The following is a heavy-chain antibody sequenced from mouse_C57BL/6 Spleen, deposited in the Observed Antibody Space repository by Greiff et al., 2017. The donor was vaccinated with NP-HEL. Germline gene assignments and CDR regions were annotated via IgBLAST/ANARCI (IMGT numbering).Heavy chain of an antibody. CDR3: TLITTVVAPFDY. Sequence: EVQLQQSGAELVRPGASVKLSCTASGFNIKDYYMHWVKQRPEQGLEWIGRIDPEDGDTEYAPKFQGKATMTADTSSNTAYLQLSSLTSEDTAVYYCTLITTVVAPFDYWGQSTTLTVSS. V-gene: IGHV14-1*01. J-gene: IGHJ2*01. CDR2: IDPEDGDT. D-gene: IGHD1-1*01. CDR1: GFNIKDYY.